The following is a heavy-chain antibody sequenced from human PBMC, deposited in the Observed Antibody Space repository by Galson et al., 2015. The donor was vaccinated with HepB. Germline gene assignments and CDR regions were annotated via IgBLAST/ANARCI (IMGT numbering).Heavy chain of an antibody. J-gene: IGHJ6*02. CDR3: ARAGGGLGIAAAGPRDYYYYYGMDV. CDR2: INPSGGST. V-gene: IGHV1-46*03. Sequence: SVKVSCKASGYTFTSYYMHWVRQAPGQGLEWMGIINPSGGSTSYAQKFQGRVTMTRDTSTSTVYMELSSLRSEDTAVYYCARAGGGLGIAAAGPRDYYYYYGMDVWGQGTTVTVSS. CDR1: GYTFTSYY. D-gene: IGHD6-13*01.